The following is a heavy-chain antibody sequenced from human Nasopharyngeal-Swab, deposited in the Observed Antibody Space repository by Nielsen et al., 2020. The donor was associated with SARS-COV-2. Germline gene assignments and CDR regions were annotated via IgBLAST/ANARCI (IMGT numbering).Heavy chain of an antibody. Sequence: GSLRLSCAASGFTFDDYGMSWVRQAPGKGLEWVSGINWNGGSTGYADSVKGRFTISRDNAKNSLYLQMNSLRAEDTALYYCARASFFYDSSGYYPDYWGQGTLVTVSS. CDR1: GFTFDDYG. CDR3: ARASFFYDSSGYYPDY. D-gene: IGHD3-22*01. CDR2: INWNGGST. J-gene: IGHJ4*02. V-gene: IGHV3-20*04.